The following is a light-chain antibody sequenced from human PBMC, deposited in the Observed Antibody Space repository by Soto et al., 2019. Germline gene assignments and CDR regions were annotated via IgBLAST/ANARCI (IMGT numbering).Light chain of an antibody. CDR1: QSVNSN. J-gene: IGKJ1*01. CDR3: QQFNNWPRT. Sequence: EVVMTQSPATLSVSSGERDTLSCKASQSVNSNLAWYQQKPGQAPRLLIYDASTRATGIPARLSGTGSGTDFTLTISSLQSEDLAVYYYQQFNNWPRTFGQGTKVDIK. CDR2: DAS. V-gene: IGKV3-15*01.